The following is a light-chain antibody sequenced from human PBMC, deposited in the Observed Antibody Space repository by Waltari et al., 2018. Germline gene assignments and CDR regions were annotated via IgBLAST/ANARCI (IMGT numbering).Light chain of an antibody. Sequence: QSALTQPRSVSGSPGQAVTSSCTGTSNDVGCYNHFSWYQQSPGKAPKLMIYDVFNRPSGVPDRFSGSKSGNMASLTISGLQADDEADYYCCSYAGSYTVLFGGGTKLTVL. V-gene: IGLV2-11*01. CDR3: CSYAGSYTVL. J-gene: IGLJ2*01. CDR2: DVF. CDR1: SNDVGCYNH.